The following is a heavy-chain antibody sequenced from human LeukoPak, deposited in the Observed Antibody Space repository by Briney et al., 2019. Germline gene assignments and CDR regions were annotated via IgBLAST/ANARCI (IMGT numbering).Heavy chain of an antibody. CDR3: TRGRRGHWGKFDY. CDR2: IKSKTDGGTT. D-gene: IGHD7-27*01. V-gene: IGHV3-15*01. J-gene: IGHJ4*02. Sequence: GGSLRLSCAASGFTFSNAWMSWVRQAPGKGLEWVGRIKSKTDGGTTDYAAPVKGRFTISRDDSKNTLYLQMNSLKTEDTAVYYCTRGRRGHWGKFDYWGQGTLVTVSS. CDR1: GFTFSNAW.